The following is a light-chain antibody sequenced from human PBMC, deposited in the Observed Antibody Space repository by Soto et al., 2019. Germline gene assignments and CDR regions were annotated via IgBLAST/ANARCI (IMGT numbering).Light chain of an antibody. J-gene: IGKJ5*01. Sequence: EIVLTQSPATLSVSPGDRAALSCRARQSVRSDLAWYQQKPGQAPRLLIYGASTRATGIPARFSGSGSGTEFTLTISSLQSEDFEVYYCQQYNNWPITFGQGTRLEIK. CDR2: GAS. V-gene: IGKV3-15*01. CDR3: QQYNNWPIT. CDR1: QSVRSD.